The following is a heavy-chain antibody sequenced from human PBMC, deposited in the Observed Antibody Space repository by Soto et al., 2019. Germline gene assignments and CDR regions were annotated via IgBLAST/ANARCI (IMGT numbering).Heavy chain of an antibody. CDR1: GGTFSSYA. J-gene: IGHJ4*02. Sequence: QVQLVQSGAEVKKPGSSVKVSCKASGGTFSSYAISWVRQAPGQGLEWMGGIIPIFGTANYAQKFKGRVTITADEATGTAYRGRSRLRSEDTAVYYCARGGTPVPAAMNYGGQGTLVTVSS. V-gene: IGHV1-69*01. CDR3: ARGGTPVPAAMNY. CDR2: IIPIFGTA. D-gene: IGHD2-2*01.